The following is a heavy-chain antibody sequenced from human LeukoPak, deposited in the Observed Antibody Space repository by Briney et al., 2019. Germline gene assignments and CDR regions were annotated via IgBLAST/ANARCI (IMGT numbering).Heavy chain of an antibody. D-gene: IGHD5-24*01. V-gene: IGHV4-38-2*02. CDR2: IHQSGST. CDR3: ARRRSPSETGAFDI. J-gene: IGHJ3*02. CDR1: GYSISSGYY. Sequence: PSETLSLTCTVSGYSISSGYYWGWIRQPPGKGLEWIGTIHQSGSTYYNPSLKSRVTISVDTSKNQFSLRLSSVTAADTAVYYSARRRSPSETGAFDIWGQGSMVTVSS.